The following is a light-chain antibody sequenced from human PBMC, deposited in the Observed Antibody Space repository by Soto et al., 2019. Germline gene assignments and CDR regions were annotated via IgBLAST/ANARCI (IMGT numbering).Light chain of an antibody. CDR2: EGS. J-gene: IGLJ2*01. CDR1: SSDVGSYNL. V-gene: IGLV2-23*01. CDR3: CSYAGSPRV. Sequence: QSALTQPASVSGSPGQSITISCTGTSSDVGSYNLVSWYQPHPGQAPKLMIYEGSKRPSGVSNRFSGSKSGNTASLTISGLQAEDEADYYCCSYAGSPRVFGGGTNLTVL.